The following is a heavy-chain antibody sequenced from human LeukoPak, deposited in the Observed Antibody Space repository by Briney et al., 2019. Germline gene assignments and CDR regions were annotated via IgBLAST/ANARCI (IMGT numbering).Heavy chain of an antibody. CDR1: GFTFSNYA. J-gene: IGHJ4*02. CDR3: ARGYGSGGYLIDY. CDR2: ISGSGGST. D-gene: IGHD3-10*01. Sequence: GGSLRLSCAASGFTFSNYAMSWVRQAPGKGLEWVSAISGSGGSTYYADSVKGRFTISRDNAKNSLYLQMNSLRAEDTAVYYCARGYGSGGYLIDYWGQGTLVTVSS. V-gene: IGHV3-23*01.